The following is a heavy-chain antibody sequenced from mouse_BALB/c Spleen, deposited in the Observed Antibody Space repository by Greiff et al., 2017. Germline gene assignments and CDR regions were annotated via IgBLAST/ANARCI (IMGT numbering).Heavy chain of an antibody. CDR3: SRGNWDCDY. V-gene: IGHV3-8*02. CDR1: GDSITSGY. D-gene: IGHD4-1*01. J-gene: IGHJ2*01. Sequence: DVKLVESGPSLVKPSQTLSLTCSVTGDSITSGYWNWIRKFPGNKLEFMGYISYSGSTYYNPSLKSRISITRDTSKNQYYLQLNSVTTEDTATYFCSRGNWDCDYWGQGTTLTVSS. CDR2: ISYSGST.